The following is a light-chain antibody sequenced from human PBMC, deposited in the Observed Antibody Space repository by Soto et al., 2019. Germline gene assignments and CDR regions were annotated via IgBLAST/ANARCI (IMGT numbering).Light chain of an antibody. CDR3: SSYGSTNTVYV. CDR2: EVS. V-gene: IGLV2-14*01. CDR1: SSDVGGYNY. J-gene: IGLJ1*01. Sequence: QSALTQPASVSGSPGQSITISCTGTSSDVGGYNYVSWYQQHPGKAPKLMIYEVSNRPSGISNRFSGSKSGNTASLTISGLQAEYEADYYCSSYGSTNTVYVFGTGTKLTVL.